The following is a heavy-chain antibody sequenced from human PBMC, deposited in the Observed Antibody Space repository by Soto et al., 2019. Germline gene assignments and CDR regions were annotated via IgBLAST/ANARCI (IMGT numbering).Heavy chain of an antibody. V-gene: IGHV1-18*04. CDR1: GYTFTSYG. J-gene: IGHJ4*02. Sequence: SVKVSCKASGYTFTSYGISWVRQAPAQGLEWMGWISAYNGNTNYAQKLQGRVTMTTDTSTSTAYMELRCLTSDDTAVYYCTTPPRGIAGRGHAYFDYMGQGNLGAVSS. D-gene: IGHD6-13*01. CDR2: ISAYNGNT. CDR3: TTPPRGIAGRGHAYFDY.